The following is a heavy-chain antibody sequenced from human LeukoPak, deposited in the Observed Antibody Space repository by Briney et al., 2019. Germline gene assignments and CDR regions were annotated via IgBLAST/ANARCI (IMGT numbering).Heavy chain of an antibody. Sequence: PSETLSLXCTVSGGSISSGSYYWSCIRQPAGKGLEWIGRIYTSGITNYNPYLNSRATISVDTSKNQFSLKLSSVTAADTAVYYCATELYYDILTGYVDDYWGQGTLVTVSS. D-gene: IGHD3-9*01. J-gene: IGHJ4*02. V-gene: IGHV4-61*02. CDR3: ATELYYDILTGYVDDY. CDR2: IYTSGIT. CDR1: GGSISSGSYY.